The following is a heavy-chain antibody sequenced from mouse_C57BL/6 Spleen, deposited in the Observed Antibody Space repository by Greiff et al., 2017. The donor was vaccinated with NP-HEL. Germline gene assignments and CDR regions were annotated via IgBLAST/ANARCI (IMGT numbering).Heavy chain of an antibody. CDR3: ARFGGSSS. V-gene: IGHV3-6*01. J-gene: IGHJ2*01. D-gene: IGHD1-1*01. Sequence: EESGPGLVKPSQSLSLTCSVTGYSITSGYYWNWIRQFPGNKLEWMGYISYDGSNNYNPSLKNRISITRDTSKSQFFLKLNSVTTEDTATYYCARFGGSSSWGQGTTLTVSS. CDR1: GYSITSGYY. CDR2: ISYDGSN.